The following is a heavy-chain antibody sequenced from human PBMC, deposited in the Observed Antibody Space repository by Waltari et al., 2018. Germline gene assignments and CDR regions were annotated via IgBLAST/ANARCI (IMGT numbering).Heavy chain of an antibody. Sequence: VQLLESGGGLVQPGGSLRLSCAASGFTFSSYAMSWVRQAPGKGLEWIGSIYYSGSTYYNPSLKSRVTISVDTSKNQFSLKLSSVTAADTAVYYCARDHTRSFDYWGQGTLVTVSS. J-gene: IGHJ4*02. V-gene: IGHV4-38-2*02. CDR2: IYYSGST. CDR1: GFTFSSYA. CDR3: ARDHTRSFDY.